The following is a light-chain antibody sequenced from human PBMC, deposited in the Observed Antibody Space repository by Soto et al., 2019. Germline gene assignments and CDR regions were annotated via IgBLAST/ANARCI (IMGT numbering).Light chain of an antibody. CDR3: QQYNNWPPHT. CDR1: QSVSSN. V-gene: IGKV3-15*01. J-gene: IGKJ2*01. CDR2: GAS. Sequence: EIVMTQSPATLSVSPGERATLSCRASQSVSSNLAWYQQKPGQAPRLLIYGASTRATGIPARFSGSGSGTEVTITISSLQSEDFAVDYCQQYNNWPPHTFGQGTKLEIK.